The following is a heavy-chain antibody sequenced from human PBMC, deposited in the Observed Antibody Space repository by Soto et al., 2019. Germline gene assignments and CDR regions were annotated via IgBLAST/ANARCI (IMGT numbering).Heavy chain of an antibody. V-gene: IGHV3-21*06. CDR1: GFTFTGSS. CDR2: ISSRSSYI. J-gene: IGHJ4*02. D-gene: IGHD3-10*01. CDR3: AKTGGSVSTLYYFDY. Sequence: PGGSLRLSCAASGFTFTGSSISWVRQAPGKGLEWVSSISSRSSYIYYADSVKGRFTISRDNAKNSVYLQMDSLRAEDTAVYYCAKTGGSVSTLYYFDYWGQGTPVT.